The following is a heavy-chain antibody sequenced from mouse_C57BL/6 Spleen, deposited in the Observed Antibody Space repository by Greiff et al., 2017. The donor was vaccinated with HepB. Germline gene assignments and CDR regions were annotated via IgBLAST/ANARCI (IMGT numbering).Heavy chain of an antibody. Sequence: VQLQQSGPELVKPGASVKLSCKASGYTFTSYDINWVKQRPGQGLDCIGWISPRDGSTKYNETFKGKATLTVDTSSSTAYMELHSLTSEDSSVYFCARRGYYDWGFAYWGQGTLVTVSA. CDR2: ISPRDGST. D-gene: IGHD2-4*01. CDR1: GYTFTSYD. J-gene: IGHJ3*01. CDR3: ARRGYYDWGFAY. V-gene: IGHV1-85*01.